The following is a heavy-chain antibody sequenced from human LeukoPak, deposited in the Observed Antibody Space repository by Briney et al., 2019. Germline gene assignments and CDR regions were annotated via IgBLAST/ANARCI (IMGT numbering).Heavy chain of an antibody. CDR3: VRDDDRPDNGLDY. CDR2: IKQDGDET. D-gene: IGHD3-22*01. V-gene: IGHV3-7*01. Sequence: PGGSLRLSCVASGFTFGNFWMSWVRQAPGKGPEWVANIKQDGDETYYLDSVKGRFTISRDNSKNTLYLQMNSLRAEDTAVYYCVRDDDRPDNGLDYWGQGTLVTVSS. CDR1: GFTFGNFW. J-gene: IGHJ4*02.